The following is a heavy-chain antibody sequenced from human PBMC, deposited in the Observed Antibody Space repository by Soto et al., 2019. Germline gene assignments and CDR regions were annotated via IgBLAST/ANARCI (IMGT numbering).Heavy chain of an antibody. CDR1: GDRVSRNSAA. Sequence: SQTLSLTCVISGDRVSRNSAAWNWIRPSPSGGLEWLGRTYYRSRRYNDYAVSVRSRITINPDTSKNQFSLHLNSVTPEDTAVYYCAGTTSLQWYYMDVWGKGTTVTVSS. J-gene: IGHJ6*03. D-gene: IGHD1-7*01. CDR3: AGTTSLQWYYMDV. V-gene: IGHV6-1*01. CDR2: TYYRSRRYN.